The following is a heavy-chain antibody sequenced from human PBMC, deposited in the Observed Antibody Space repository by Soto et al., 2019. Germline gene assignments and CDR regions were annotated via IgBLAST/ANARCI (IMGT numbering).Heavy chain of an antibody. V-gene: IGHV3-66*01. Sequence: EVQLVESGGGLVQPGGSLRLSCAASGFTVSSNYMSWVRQAPGKGLEWVSVIYSGGSTYYADSVKGRFTISRDNSKNTLYLQMNSLRAEDTAVYYCARGVGYSGYDYHDAFDIWGQGTMVTVSS. CDR2: IYSGGST. J-gene: IGHJ3*02. CDR3: ARGVGYSGYDYHDAFDI. CDR1: GFTVSSNY. D-gene: IGHD5-12*01.